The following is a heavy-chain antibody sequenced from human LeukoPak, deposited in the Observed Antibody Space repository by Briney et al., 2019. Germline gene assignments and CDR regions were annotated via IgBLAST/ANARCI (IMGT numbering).Heavy chain of an antibody. D-gene: IGHD1-26*01. J-gene: IGHJ4*02. CDR2: IYYSGST. CDR1: GGSXSSYY. CDR3: ASDSGT. V-gene: IGHV4-59*08. Sequence: EXLSLTXXVSGGSXSSYYWSWIRQPPGKGLEWIGYIYYSGSTNYNPSLKSRVTISVDTSKNQFSLKLSSVTAADTAVYYCASDSGTWGQGTLVTVSS.